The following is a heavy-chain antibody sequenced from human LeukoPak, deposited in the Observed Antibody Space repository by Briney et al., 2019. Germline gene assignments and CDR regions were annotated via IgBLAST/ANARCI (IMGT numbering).Heavy chain of an antibody. J-gene: IGHJ5*02. Sequence: ASVKVSCKASGYTFTSYDINWVRQATGQGLEWMGWINPNSGGTNYAQKFQGRVTMTRDTSISTAYMELSGLRSDDTAVYYCARGVRGSGSYYGWFDPWGQGTLVTVSS. CDR1: GYTFTSYD. CDR3: ARGVRGSGSYYGWFDP. CDR2: INPNSGGT. V-gene: IGHV1-2*02. D-gene: IGHD1-26*01.